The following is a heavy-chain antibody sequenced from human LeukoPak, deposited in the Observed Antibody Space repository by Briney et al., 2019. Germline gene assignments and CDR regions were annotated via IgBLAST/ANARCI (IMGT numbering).Heavy chain of an antibody. CDR1: GYTFTNYD. CDR2: MNPNSGNT. V-gene: IGHV1-8*03. J-gene: IGHJ4*02. Sequence: ASVKVSCKASGYTFTNYDINWVRQATGQGLEWMGYMNPNSGNTAYAQKFQGRVTITKNTSISTAYMELTSLRAEDTAVYYCARDLSLLVVTAIPSFDYWGQGTLVTVSS. D-gene: IGHD2-21*02. CDR3: ARDLSLLVVTAIPSFDY.